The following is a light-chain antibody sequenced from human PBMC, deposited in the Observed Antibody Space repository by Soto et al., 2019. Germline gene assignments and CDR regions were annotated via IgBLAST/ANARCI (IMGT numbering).Light chain of an antibody. J-gene: IGKJ4*01. CDR3: QCRLT. CDR2: DAS. CDR1: QDISNY. Sequence: DIRMTQSPSSLSASVGDKITITCQASQDISNYLHWYQQKPGKAPKLLIYDASNLQTGVPSRFSGSGSGTDFTFTISSLQPEDFATYYFQCRLTFGVGTKVEVK. V-gene: IGKV1-33*01.